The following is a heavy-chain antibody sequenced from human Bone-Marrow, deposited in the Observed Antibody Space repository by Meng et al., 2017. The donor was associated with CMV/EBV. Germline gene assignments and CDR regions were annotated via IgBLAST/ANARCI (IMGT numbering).Heavy chain of an antibody. CDR3: ARDEEMGPAAQNYYGMDV. J-gene: IGHJ6*02. Sequence: SVKVSCKASGGTFSSYAISWVRQAPGQGLEWMGGIIPIFGTANYAQKFQGRVTITTDESTSTAYMELSSLRSDDTAVYYCARDEEMGPAAQNYYGMDVWGQGTTVTVSS. CDR2: IIPIFGTA. V-gene: IGHV1-69*05. D-gene: IGHD2-2*01. CDR1: GGTFSSYA.